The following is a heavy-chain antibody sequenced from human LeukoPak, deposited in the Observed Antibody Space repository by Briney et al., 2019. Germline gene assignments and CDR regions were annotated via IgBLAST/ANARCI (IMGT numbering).Heavy chain of an antibody. D-gene: IGHD3-10*01. CDR2: INHSGST. CDR1: GGSFSGYY. CDR3: ARATYYYGSGSYGGAHIDY. Sequence: PSETLSLTCAVYGGSFSGYYWSWIRQPPGKGLEWIGEINHSGSTNYNPSLKSRVTISVDTSKNQFSLKLSSVTAADTAVYYCARATYYYGSGSYGGAHIDYWGQGTLVTVSS. J-gene: IGHJ4*02. V-gene: IGHV4-34*01.